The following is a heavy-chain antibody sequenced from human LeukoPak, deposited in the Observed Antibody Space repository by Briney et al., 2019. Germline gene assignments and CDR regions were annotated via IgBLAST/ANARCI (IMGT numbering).Heavy chain of an antibody. CDR3: ARASLSSIAAADLDY. J-gene: IGHJ4*02. Sequence: GASVKVSCKASGYTFTSYDINWVRQATGQGLEWMGWINPNSGGTNYAQKFQGRVTMTRDTSISTAYMELSRLRSDDTAVYCCARASLSSIAAADLDYWGQGTLVTVSS. CDR1: GYTFTSYD. CDR2: INPNSGGT. D-gene: IGHD6-13*01. V-gene: IGHV1-2*02.